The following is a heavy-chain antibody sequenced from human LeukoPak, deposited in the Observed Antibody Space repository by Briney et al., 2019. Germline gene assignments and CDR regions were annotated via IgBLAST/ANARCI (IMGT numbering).Heavy chain of an antibody. Sequence: GGSLRLSCAASGFTFSSYWMHWVRQAPGKGLVWVSRINSDGSSTSYADSVKGRFTISRDNAKNTLYLQMNSLRAEDTAVYYCARETLNTGSFFAFDIWGQGTMVTVSS. CDR3: ARETLNTGSFFAFDI. V-gene: IGHV3-74*01. J-gene: IGHJ3*02. D-gene: IGHD2/OR15-2a*01. CDR1: GFTFSSYW. CDR2: INSDGSST.